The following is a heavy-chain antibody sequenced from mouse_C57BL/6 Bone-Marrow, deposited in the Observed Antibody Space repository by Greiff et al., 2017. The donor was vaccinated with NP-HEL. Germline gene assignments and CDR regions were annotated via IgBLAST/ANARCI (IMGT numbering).Heavy chain of an antibody. Sequence: QVQLKQSGAELVRPGASVTLSCKASGYTFTDYEMHWVKQTPVHGLEWIGAIDPETGGTAYNQKFKGKAILTADKSSSTAYMDLRSLTSEDSAVYYCTRSSLITTVVPYYFDYWGQGTTLTVSS. J-gene: IGHJ2*01. D-gene: IGHD1-1*01. CDR1: GYTFTDYE. V-gene: IGHV1-15*01. CDR3: TRSSLITTVVPYYFDY. CDR2: IDPETGGT.